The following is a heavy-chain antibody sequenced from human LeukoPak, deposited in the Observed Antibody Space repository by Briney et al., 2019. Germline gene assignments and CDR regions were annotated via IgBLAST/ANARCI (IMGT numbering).Heavy chain of an antibody. CDR2: ICSSGSSI. V-gene: IGHV3-11*04. J-gene: IGHJ4*02. Sequence: GGSLRLSCAASGFTFSDYYMSWIRQAPGKGLEWIAYICSSGSSIQYAESVRGRFTISRDNAKTSLYLQMNSLRAEDTSVYYCARSPQWELPDYWGQGTLVTVSS. CDR3: ARSPQWELPDY. CDR1: GFTFSDYY. D-gene: IGHD1-26*01.